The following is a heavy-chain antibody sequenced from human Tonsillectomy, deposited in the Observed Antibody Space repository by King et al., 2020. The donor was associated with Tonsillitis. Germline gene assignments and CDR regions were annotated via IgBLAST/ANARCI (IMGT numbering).Heavy chain of an antibody. CDR3: AREYYYAMDV. V-gene: IGHV3-13*01. CDR2: IDSVGNT. Sequence: VQLVESGGGLVQPGGSLRLSCAASGFTFRGSDMHWVRQTTGKGLEWVSTIDSVGNTYYSDSVKGRFTVSRENAKNSLYLQMNSRRAGDTALYFCAREYYYAMDVWGQGTTVTVSS. CDR1: GFTFRGSD. J-gene: IGHJ6*02.